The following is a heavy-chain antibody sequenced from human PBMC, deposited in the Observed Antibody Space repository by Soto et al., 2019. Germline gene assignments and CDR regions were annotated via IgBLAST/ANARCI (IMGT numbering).Heavy chain of an antibody. V-gene: IGHV1-69*13. Sequence: SVKVSCKASGGTFSSYAISWVRQAPGQGLEWMGGIIPIFGTANYAQKFQGRVTITADESTSTAYMELSSLRSEDTAVYYCARDARVTATAMSYYYGMDVWGQGTTVTVSS. CDR3: ARDARVTATAMSYYYGMDV. CDR1: GGTFSSYA. CDR2: IIPIFGTA. D-gene: IGHD2-2*01. J-gene: IGHJ6*02.